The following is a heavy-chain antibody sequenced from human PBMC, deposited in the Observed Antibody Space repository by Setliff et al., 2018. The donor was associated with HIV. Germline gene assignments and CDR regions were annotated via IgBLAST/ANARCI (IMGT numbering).Heavy chain of an antibody. CDR1: GGAVSGYY. D-gene: IGHD1-7*01. CDR3: ARDRYTWHYGKNYMDV. CDR2: INNSGST. Sequence: SETLSLTCAVYGGAVSGYYWSWLRQPPGKGLEWIGEINNSGSTNSNPSLKSRVTISVDTSKYQFSPRLSSVTAADTAVYYCARDRYTWHYGKNYMDVWGKGTTVTVSS. V-gene: IGHV4-34*01. J-gene: IGHJ6*03.